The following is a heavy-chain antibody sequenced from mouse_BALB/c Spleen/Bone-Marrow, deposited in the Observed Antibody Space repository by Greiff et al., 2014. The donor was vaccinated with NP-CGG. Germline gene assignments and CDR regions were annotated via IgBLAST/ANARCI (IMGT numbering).Heavy chain of an antibody. D-gene: IGHD1-2*01. CDR3: ARRGHGFAWFAY. CDR2: ILPGSGSI. V-gene: IGHV1-9*01. Sequence: QVQLQQSGTELMKPGASVKISCKAPGYTFSSYWIEWVNQRPGHGLEWIGEILPGSGSINYNEKFKGKATFTADTSSNTAYMQLSSLTSEDSAVYYCARRGHGFAWFAYWGQGTLVTVSA. CDR1: GYTFSSYW. J-gene: IGHJ3*01.